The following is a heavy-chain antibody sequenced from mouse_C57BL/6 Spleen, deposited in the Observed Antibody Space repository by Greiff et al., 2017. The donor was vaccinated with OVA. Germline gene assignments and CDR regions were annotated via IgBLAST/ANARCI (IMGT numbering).Heavy chain of an antibody. CDR1: GYTFTSYW. Sequence: QVQLKQPGAELVKPGASVKLSCKASGYTFTSYWMQWVKQRPGQGLEWIGEIDPSDSYTNYNQKFKGKATLTVDTSSSTAYMQLSSLTSEDSAVYYCARKDGYYYWYFDVWGTGTTVTVSS. J-gene: IGHJ1*03. D-gene: IGHD2-3*01. CDR3: ARKDGYYYWYFDV. CDR2: IDPSDSYT. V-gene: IGHV1-50*01.